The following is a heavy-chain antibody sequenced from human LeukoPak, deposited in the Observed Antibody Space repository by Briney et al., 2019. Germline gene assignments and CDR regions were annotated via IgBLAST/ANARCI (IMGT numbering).Heavy chain of an antibody. J-gene: IGHJ4*02. CDR2: ISGSGGST. CDR1: GFTFSSYA. D-gene: IGHD6-19*01. V-gene: IGHV3-23*01. CDR3: AKDLGIAVAGTDY. Sequence: GGSLRLSCAASGFTFSSYAMSWVRQAPGKGLEWVSAISGSGGSTYYADSVKGRFTISRDNSKNTLYLQMDSLRAEDTAVYYCAKDLGIAVAGTDYWGQGTLVTVSS.